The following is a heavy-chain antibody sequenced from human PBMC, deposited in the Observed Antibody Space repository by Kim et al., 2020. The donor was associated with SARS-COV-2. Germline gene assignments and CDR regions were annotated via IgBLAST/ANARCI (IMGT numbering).Heavy chain of an antibody. CDR3: ARRGEAWNWFDP. D-gene: IGHD3-16*01. J-gene: IGHJ5*02. V-gene: IGHV5-51*01. CDR2: IYPGDSDT. CDR1: GYSFTSYW. Sequence: GESLKISCKGSGYSFTSYWIAWVRQMPGKGLEWMGIIYPGDSDTRYSPSFQGQVTISADKSVNTAYLQGSSLKASDTAIYYCARRGEAWNWFDPWGQGTLVTVSP.